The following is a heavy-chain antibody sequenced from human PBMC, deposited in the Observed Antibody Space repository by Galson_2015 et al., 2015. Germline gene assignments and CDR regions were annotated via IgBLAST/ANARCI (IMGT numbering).Heavy chain of an antibody. CDR2: ISGSSSTI. CDR3: ARGGGQWLVESELDYYYYYGMDV. V-gene: IGHV3-48*02. CDR1: GFTFSSYS. J-gene: IGHJ6*02. Sequence: SLRLSCAASGFTFSSYSMNWVRQAPGKGLEWVSYISGSSSTIYYADSVKGRFTISRDNAKNSLYLQMNSLRDEDTAVYYCARGGGQWLVESELDYYYYYGMDVWGQGT. D-gene: IGHD6-19*01.